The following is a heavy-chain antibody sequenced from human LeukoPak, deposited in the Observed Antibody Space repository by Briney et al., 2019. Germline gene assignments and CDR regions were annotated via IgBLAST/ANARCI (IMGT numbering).Heavy chain of an antibody. CDR2: IYYSGST. Sequence: SETLSLTCTVAGGSISSYYWSWIRQPPGKGLEWIGYIYYSGSTNYNPSLKSRVTISVDTSKNQFSLKLSSVTAVDTAVYYCASLSGYYGFDYWGQGTLVTVSS. CDR1: GGSISSYY. J-gene: IGHJ4*02. V-gene: IGHV4-59*01. D-gene: IGHD3-22*01. CDR3: ASLSGYYGFDY.